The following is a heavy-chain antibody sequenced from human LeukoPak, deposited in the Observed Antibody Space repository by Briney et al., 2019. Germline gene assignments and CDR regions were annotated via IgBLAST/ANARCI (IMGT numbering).Heavy chain of an antibody. CDR2: IYYSGST. D-gene: IGHD3-22*01. CDR3: ASNYYDSSGCYYYFDH. J-gene: IGHJ4*02. CDR1: GGSISSCY. V-gene: IGHV4-59*01. Sequence: PSETLSLTCTVSGGSISSCYWSWIRQPPGKGLEWIGYIYYSGSTNYNPSLKSRVTISVDTSKNQFSLKLSSVTAADTAVCYCASNYYDSSGCYYYFDHWGQGTLVTVSS.